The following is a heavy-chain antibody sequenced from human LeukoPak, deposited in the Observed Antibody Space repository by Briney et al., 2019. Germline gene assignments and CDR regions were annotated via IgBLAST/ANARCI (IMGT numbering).Heavy chain of an antibody. CDR2: ISGRGAST. V-gene: IGHV3-23*01. Sequence: GGSLRLSCAASGFTFSSYAMSWVRQAPGKGLEWVSGISGRGASTYYADSVKGRLTISRDNSNNTLYLQMNSLRAEDTAVYYCAKSIAVAGTSSYFDYWGQGTLVTVSS. CDR3: AKSIAVAGTSSYFDY. D-gene: IGHD6-19*01. CDR1: GFTFSSYA. J-gene: IGHJ4*02.